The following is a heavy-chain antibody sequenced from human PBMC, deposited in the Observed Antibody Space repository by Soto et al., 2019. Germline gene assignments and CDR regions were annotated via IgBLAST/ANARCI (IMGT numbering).Heavy chain of an antibody. V-gene: IGHV1-3*01. CDR2: INAGNGNT. D-gene: IGHD3-3*01. CDR3: ARDSHYDFWSGYSWFDP. J-gene: IGHJ5*02. Sequence: GASVKVSCKASGYTFTSYAMHWVRQAPGQRLEWMGWINAGNGNTKYSQKFQGRVTITRDTSASTAYMELSSLRSEDTAVYYCARDSHYDFWSGYSWFDPWGQGTLVTVS. CDR1: GYTFTSYA.